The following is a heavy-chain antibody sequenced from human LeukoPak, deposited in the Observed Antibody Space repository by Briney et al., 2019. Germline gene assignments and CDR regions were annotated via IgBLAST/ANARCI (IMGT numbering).Heavy chain of an antibody. D-gene: IGHD3-10*01. J-gene: IGHJ5*02. CDR2: IYYSGST. Sequence: SETLSLTCTVSGGSISSYYWSWIRQPPGKGLEGSGYIYYSGSTNYNPSLKSGGTISVDTSKNQFSLKLSSVTAVDTVVYYCARGPYYYGSGSRNWFDPWGQGTLVTVSS. CDR1: GGSISSYY. V-gene: IGHV4-59*01. CDR3: ARGPYYYGSGSRNWFDP.